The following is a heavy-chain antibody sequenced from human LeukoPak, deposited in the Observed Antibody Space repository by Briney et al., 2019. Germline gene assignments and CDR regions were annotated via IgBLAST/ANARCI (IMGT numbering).Heavy chain of an antibody. V-gene: IGHV3-21*01. D-gene: IGHD2-2*01. Sequence: PGGSLRLSCAASGFTFSSYSMNWVRQAPGKGLEWVSSISSSSSYIYYADSVKGRFTISRDNAKNSLYLQMNSLRAEDTAVNYCARDIPANKYYYGMDVWGQGTTVTVSS. J-gene: IGHJ6*02. CDR3: ARDIPANKYYYGMDV. CDR2: ISSSSSYI. CDR1: GFTFSSYS.